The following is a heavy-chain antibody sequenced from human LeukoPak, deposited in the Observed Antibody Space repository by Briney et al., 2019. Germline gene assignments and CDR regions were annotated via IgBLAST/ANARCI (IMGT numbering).Heavy chain of an antibody. CDR2: IYYSGST. V-gene: IGHV4-39*01. CDR3: SSSDYVYYFDY. Sequence: SETLSLTRTVWGGSIDSSSYYWGWIRQPPGKGVEWIGSIYYSGSTYYSPSLKSRVTISVDTSKNQSYLKLSSVTAADTAVYYCSSSDYVYYFDYWGQGTLVTVSS. CDR1: GGSIDSSSYY. D-gene: IGHD4/OR15-4a*01. J-gene: IGHJ4*02.